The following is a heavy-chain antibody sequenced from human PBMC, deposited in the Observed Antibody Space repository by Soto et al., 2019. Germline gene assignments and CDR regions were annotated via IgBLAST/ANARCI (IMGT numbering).Heavy chain of an antibody. Sequence: GGSLRLSCAASGFTFSNAWMNWVRQAPGKGLEWVGRIKSKTDGGTTDYAAPVKGRFTISRDDSKNTLYLQMNSLKTEDTAVYYCTLINRLRDTAMVKGPAFDYWGQGTLVTVSS. D-gene: IGHD5-18*01. V-gene: IGHV3-15*07. CDR3: TLINRLRDTAMVKGPAFDY. CDR1: GFTFSNAW. CDR2: IKSKTDGGTT. J-gene: IGHJ4*02.